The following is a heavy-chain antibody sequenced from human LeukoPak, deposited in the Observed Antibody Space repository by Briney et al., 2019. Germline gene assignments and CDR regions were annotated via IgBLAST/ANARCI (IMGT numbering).Heavy chain of an antibody. CDR1: GGSISSGSYY. D-gene: IGHD1-26*01. J-gene: IGHJ6*03. CDR2: TYTSGST. Sequence: SETLSLTCTVSGGSISSGSYYWSWIRQPAGKGLEWIGRTYTSGSTNYNPSLKSRVTISVDTSKNQFSLKLSSVTAADTAVYYCARGSGSYYYYYYMDVWGKGTTVTISS. V-gene: IGHV4-61*02. CDR3: ARGSGSYYYYYYMDV.